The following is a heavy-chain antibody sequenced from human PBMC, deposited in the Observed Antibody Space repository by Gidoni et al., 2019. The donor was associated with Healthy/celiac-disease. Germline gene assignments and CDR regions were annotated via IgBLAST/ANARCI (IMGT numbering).Heavy chain of an antibody. CDR2: TYYRSKWYN. CDR3: ARDQWAEPIAVAGTRDYYYYGMDV. CDR1: GDSVSSNSAA. D-gene: IGHD6-19*01. Sequence: QVQLQQSGPGLVKPSQTLSLTCAISGDSVSSNSAASNWIRQSPSRGLEWLGRTYYRSKWYNDYAVSVKSRITINPDTSKNQFSLQLNSVTPEDTAVYYCARDQWAEPIAVAGTRDYYYYGMDVWGQGTTVTVSS. J-gene: IGHJ6*02. V-gene: IGHV6-1*01.